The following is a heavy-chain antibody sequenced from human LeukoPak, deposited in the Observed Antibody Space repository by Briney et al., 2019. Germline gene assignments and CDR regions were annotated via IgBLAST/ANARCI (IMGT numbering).Heavy chain of an antibody. V-gene: IGHV3-33*01. CDR1: GFTFSTYG. Sequence: GGSLRLSCAASGFTFSTYGMHWVRQAPGKGLEWVAVIWVDGSERYYGDSVKGRFTISRDNSKNTLYLQMDNLRVEDTAVYYCASDKPTRHNAFDIWGQGTTVIVST. CDR2: IWVDGSER. J-gene: IGHJ3*02. CDR3: ASDKPTRHNAFDI.